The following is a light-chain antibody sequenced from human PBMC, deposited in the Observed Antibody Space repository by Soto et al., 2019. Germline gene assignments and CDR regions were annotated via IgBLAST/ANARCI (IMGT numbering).Light chain of an antibody. CDR1: HSPLHSNGSNY. Sequence: DIVTTHSPLSPPVTPGEPASISCRSSHSPLHSNGSNYLDCYLXKTGQSQQVXIYLGSNRASGVPDRFSAIVSGTDFTLKLGGVEAEDGGVDDGMQALQTTITFVQGTRLEN. CDR3: MQALQTTIT. J-gene: IGKJ5*01. V-gene: IGKV2-28*01. CDR2: LGS.